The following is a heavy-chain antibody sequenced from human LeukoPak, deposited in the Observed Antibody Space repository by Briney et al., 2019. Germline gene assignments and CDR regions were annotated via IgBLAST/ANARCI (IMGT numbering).Heavy chain of an antibody. D-gene: IGHD3-10*01. Sequence: ASVKVSCKASGYTFTSYAMNWVRRAPGQGLEWMGWINTNTGNPTYAQGFTGRFVFSLDTSVSTAYLQISSLKAEDTAVYYCARPGYYYGSGSYRASEYFQHWGQGTLVTVSS. V-gene: IGHV7-4-1*02. CDR2: INTNTGNP. CDR1: GYTFTSYA. J-gene: IGHJ1*01. CDR3: ARPGYYYGSGSYRASEYFQH.